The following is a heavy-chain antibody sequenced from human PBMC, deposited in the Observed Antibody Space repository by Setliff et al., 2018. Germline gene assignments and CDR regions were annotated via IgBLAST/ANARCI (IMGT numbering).Heavy chain of an antibody. Sequence: SNYYWGWIRQSPGKGLEWVSYIGSSSSDYTNYAESVKGRFTISRDNAKKSLYLQMNSLRAEDTAVYYCARGLYGDYVLDFDYWGQGILVTVSS. D-gene: IGHD4-17*01. CDR3: ARGLYGDYVLDFDY. V-gene: IGHV3-11*06. J-gene: IGHJ4*02. CDR2: IGSSSSDYT. CDR1: SNYY.